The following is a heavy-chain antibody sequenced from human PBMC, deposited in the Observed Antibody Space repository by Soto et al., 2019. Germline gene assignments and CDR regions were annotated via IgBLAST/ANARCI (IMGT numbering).Heavy chain of an antibody. CDR1: GYSISSGYY. CDR3: ASQKTGIAAAGTPDLDY. Sequence: SETLSLTCAVSGYSISSGYYWGWLRQPPGKGLEWIGSIYHGGSTYYNPSLNSRVTISVDTSKNQFSLKLSSVTAADTAVYYCASQKTGIAAAGTPDLDYWGQGTLVTVYS. V-gene: IGHV4-38-2*01. J-gene: IGHJ4*02. D-gene: IGHD6-13*01. CDR2: IYHGGST.